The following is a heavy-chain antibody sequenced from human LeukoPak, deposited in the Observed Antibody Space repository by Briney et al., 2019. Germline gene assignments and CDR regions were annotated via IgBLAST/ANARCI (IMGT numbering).Heavy chain of an antibody. Sequence: ASVKVSCKASGGTFSSYAISWVRQAPGQGLEWMGGIIPIFGTANYAQKFQGRVTITTDESTSTAYMELSSLRSEDTAVYYCARDRGSSSGYYYYMDVWGKGTTVTVSS. D-gene: IGHD6-6*01. CDR1: GGTFSSYA. CDR3: ARDRGSSSGYYYYMDV. V-gene: IGHV1-69*05. J-gene: IGHJ6*03. CDR2: IIPIFGTA.